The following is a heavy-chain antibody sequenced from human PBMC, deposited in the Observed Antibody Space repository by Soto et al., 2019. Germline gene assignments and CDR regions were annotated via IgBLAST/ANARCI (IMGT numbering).Heavy chain of an antibody. CDR2: VSIGGST. Sequence: DVQLLESGGGLVQPEGSLRLSCAASGFTFSSYAMGWVRQGPGKGLEWVAVVSIGGSTHYADSVRGRFTISRDNSENTLSLQMNSLTAEDTAVYFCAKRRGAGGHLDYWGQGALVTVSS. J-gene: IGHJ4*02. CDR1: GFTFSSYA. CDR3: AKRRGAGGHLDY. V-gene: IGHV3-23*01. D-gene: IGHD2-15*01.